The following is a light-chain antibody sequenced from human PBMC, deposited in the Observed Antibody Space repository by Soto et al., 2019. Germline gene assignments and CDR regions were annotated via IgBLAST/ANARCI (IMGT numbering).Light chain of an antibody. Sequence: EIVLTQSPGTLSFSPGERATLSCRASQSFRGLLAWYQQKPGQAPRLLIYDAYNRATGIPPRFSGSGSGTDFTLTISSLEPEDSAAYYCQQRHMWPITFGQGTRLEIK. V-gene: IGKV3-11*01. CDR3: QQRHMWPIT. CDR1: QSFRGL. CDR2: DAY. J-gene: IGKJ5*01.